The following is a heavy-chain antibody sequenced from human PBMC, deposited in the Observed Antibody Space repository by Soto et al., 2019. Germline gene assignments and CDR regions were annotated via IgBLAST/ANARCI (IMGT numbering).Heavy chain of an antibody. V-gene: IGHV4-59*01. J-gene: IGHJ4*02. CDR1: GGSISGSY. CDR3: ARSVAVPGARIDY. Sequence: SETLSLTCSVSGGSISGSYWSWIRQSPGKGLEWLGYVYYTGSTNYSPSLRSRVSISVDTSKNEFSLRLSSVTAADTAVYFCARSVAVPGARIDYWGQGTQVTVSS. D-gene: IGHD6-19*01. CDR2: VYYTGST.